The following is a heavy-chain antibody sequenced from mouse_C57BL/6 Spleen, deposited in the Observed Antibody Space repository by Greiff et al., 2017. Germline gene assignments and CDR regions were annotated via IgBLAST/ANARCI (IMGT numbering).Heavy chain of an antibody. CDR2: INSDGSST. V-gene: IGHV5-16*01. Sequence: EVKVVESEGGLVQPGSSMKLSCTASGFTFSDYYMAWVRQVPEKGLEWVANINSDGSSTYYLDSLKSRFIISGDNSSNILYLQRSSLKSEDTATYYCARDDYYAMDYWGQGTSVTVSA. CDR1: GFTFSDYY. CDR3: ARDDYYAMDY. J-gene: IGHJ4*01.